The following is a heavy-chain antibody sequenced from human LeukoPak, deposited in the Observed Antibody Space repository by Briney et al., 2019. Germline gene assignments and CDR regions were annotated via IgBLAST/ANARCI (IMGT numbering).Heavy chain of an antibody. CDR3: ARDSSVAAEDY. V-gene: IGHV3-66*01. CDR2: IYSGGST. CDR1: GFTVSSNY. J-gene: IGHJ4*02. Sequence: PGGSLRLSCAASGFTVSSNYMSWVRQAPGKGLEWVSVIYSGGSTYYADSVKGRFTISRDNSKNTLYLQMNSLRAEDTAVYYCARDSSVAAEDYWGQGTLVTVSS. D-gene: IGHD6-19*01.